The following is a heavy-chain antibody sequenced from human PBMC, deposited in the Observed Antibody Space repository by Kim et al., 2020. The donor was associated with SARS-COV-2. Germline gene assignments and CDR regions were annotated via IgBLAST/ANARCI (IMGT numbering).Heavy chain of an antibody. CDR3: ARPLTRSGSYLGDYYGMDV. J-gene: IGHJ6*02. D-gene: IGHD1-26*01. Sequence: GESLKISCKGSGYSFTSYWISWVRQMPGNGLEWMGRIDPSDSYTNYSPSFQGHVTISADKSISTAYLQWSSLKASDTAMYYCARPLTRSGSYLGDYYGMDVWSQGTTVTVSS. CDR1: GYSFTSYW. CDR2: IDPSDSYT. V-gene: IGHV5-10-1*01.